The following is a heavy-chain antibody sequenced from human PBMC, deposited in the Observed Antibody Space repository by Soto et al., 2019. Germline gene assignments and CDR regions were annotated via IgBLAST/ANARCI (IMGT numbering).Heavy chain of an antibody. CDR2: ISGRGDIT. J-gene: IGHJ4*02. CDR3: AKEGRLKAPDY. V-gene: IGHV3-23*01. CDR1: GFTFSSYA. D-gene: IGHD1-26*01. Sequence: GGSLRLSCAASGFTFSSYAMHWVRQAPGKGLEWVSAISGRGDITSYADSVKGRFTISRDNSKNTLYLQMNSLRAEDSAVYYCAKEGRLKAPDYWGQGTLVTVSS.